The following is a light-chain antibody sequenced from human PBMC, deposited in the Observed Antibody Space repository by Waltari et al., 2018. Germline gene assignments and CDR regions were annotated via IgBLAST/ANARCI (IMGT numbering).Light chain of an antibody. V-gene: IGKV3-20*01. Sequence: EIVLTPSPGPLSLSPGERAPLPCRASQSVSISYVVWYQQKPDQAPRLLIYCAASRATGIPDRFSGSRSATDFTLTIIRLEPEDFAVYYCQQYGSSPPYTFGQGTKLEI. CDR1: QSVSISY. CDR2: CAA. J-gene: IGKJ2*01. CDR3: QQYGSSPPYT.